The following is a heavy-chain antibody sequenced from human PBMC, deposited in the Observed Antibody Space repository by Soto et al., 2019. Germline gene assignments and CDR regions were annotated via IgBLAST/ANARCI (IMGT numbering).Heavy chain of an antibody. J-gene: IGHJ4*02. CDR3: ARGGITMVRGVIRAFDY. CDR1: SGSISSSNW. CDR2: IYHSGST. V-gene: IGHV4-4*02. Sequence: QVQLQESGPGLVKPSGTLSLTCAVSSGSISSSNWWSWVRQPPGKGLEWLGEIYHSGSTNYNPSLKSRVTISVDKSKNQFSLKLSSVTAADTAVYYCARGGITMVRGVIRAFDYWGQGTLVTVSS. D-gene: IGHD3-10*01.